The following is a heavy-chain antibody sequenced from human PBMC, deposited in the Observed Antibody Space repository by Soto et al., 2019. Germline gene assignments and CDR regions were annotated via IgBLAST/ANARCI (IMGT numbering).Heavy chain of an antibody. CDR3: ARDHGYCSGGSCEDWYFDL. V-gene: IGHV1-69*04. Sequence: SVKVSCKASGGTFSSYTISWVRHAPGQGLEWMGRIIPILGIANYAQKFQGRVTITADKSTSTAYMELSSLRSEDTAVYYCARDHGYCSGGSCEDWYFDLWGGGTLVTVPS. CDR2: IIPILGIA. J-gene: IGHJ2*01. D-gene: IGHD2-15*01. CDR1: GGTFSSYT.